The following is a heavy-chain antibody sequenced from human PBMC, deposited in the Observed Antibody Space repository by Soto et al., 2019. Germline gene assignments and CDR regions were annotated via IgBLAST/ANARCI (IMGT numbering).Heavy chain of an antibody. CDR3: ARLNMVRGVIITGRYYFDY. CDR2: IYWNDDK. D-gene: IGHD3-10*01. V-gene: IGHV2-5*01. Sequence: SGPTLVNPTQTLTLTCTFSGFSLSTSGVGVGWIRQPPGKALERLALIYWNDDKRYSPSLKSRLTITKDTSKNQVVLTMTNMDPVDTATYYCARLNMVRGVIITGRYYFDYWGQGTLVTVSS. CDR1: GFSLSTSGVG. J-gene: IGHJ4*02.